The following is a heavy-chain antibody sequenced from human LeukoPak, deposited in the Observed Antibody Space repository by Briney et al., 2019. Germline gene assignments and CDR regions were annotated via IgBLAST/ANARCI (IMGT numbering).Heavy chain of an antibody. CDR1: GFSIGTGYS. CDR2: IYHRGNT. V-gene: IGHV4-38-2*02. CDR3: ARDQYYYDSSGYRPDAFDI. D-gene: IGHD3-22*01. Sequence: PETLSLTCSVSGFSIGTGYSWGWIRQPPGKGLEWIGTIYHRGNTYYNPSLKSRVTISVDTSKNQFSLKLSSVTAADTAVYYCARDQYYYDSSGYRPDAFDIWGQGTMVTVSS. J-gene: IGHJ3*02.